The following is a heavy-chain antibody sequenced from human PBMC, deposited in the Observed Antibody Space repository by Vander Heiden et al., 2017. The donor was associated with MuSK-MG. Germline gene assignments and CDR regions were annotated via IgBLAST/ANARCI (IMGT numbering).Heavy chain of an antibody. Sequence: QVQLVESGGGVVQPGRSLRLSCAASGFPFSSYCVHWVRQAPGKGLEWVAVISYDGSNKYYADSVKGRFTISRDNSKNTLYLQMNSLRAEDTAVYYCAAGVGMGAPTGDVGAFDIWGQGTMVTVSS. D-gene: IGHD1-26*01. V-gene: IGHV3-30*03. CDR1: GFPFSSYC. CDR2: ISYDGSNK. CDR3: AAGVGMGAPTGDVGAFDI. J-gene: IGHJ3*02.